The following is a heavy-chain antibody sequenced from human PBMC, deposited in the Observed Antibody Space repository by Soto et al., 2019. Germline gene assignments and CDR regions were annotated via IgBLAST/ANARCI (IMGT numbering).Heavy chain of an antibody. D-gene: IGHD2-2*02. V-gene: IGHV4-38-2*01. CDR1: GYSISSGYY. J-gene: IGHJ5*02. Sequence: SETLSLTCAVSGYSISSGYYWGWIRQPPGKGLEWIGSIYHSGSTYYNPSLKSRVTISVDTSKNQFSLKLSSVTAADTAVYYCARVIVVVPAAIKEGWFDPWGQGTPVTVSS. CDR2: IYHSGST. CDR3: ARVIVVVPAAIKEGWFDP.